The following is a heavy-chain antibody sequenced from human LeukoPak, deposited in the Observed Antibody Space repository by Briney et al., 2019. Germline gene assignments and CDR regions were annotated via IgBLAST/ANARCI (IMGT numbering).Heavy chain of an antibody. D-gene: IGHD4-17*01. CDR2: IRSDGSDT. V-gene: IGHV3-74*01. Sequence: GGSLRLSCAASGFTFSGTWMHWVRQAPGEGLVWVSRIRSDGSDTRYAESVKGRFTISRDNAKNTLYLQMNSLRAEDTAVYYCAKDRYYGDPGSFDYWGQGTLVTVSS. CDR1: GFTFSGTW. J-gene: IGHJ4*02. CDR3: AKDRYYGDPGSFDY.